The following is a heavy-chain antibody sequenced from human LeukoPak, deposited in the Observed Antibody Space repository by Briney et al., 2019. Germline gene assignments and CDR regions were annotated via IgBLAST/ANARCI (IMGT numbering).Heavy chain of an antibody. Sequence: GGSLRLSCAASGFTVSSNYMSWVRQAPGKGLEWVSVIYSGGSTYYADSVKGRFTISRDNSKNTLYLQMNSLRAEDTAVYYCARDAAQYYGMDVWGKGTTVTVS. CDR3: ARDAAQYYGMDV. V-gene: IGHV3-53*01. CDR2: IYSGGST. CDR1: GFTVSSNY. J-gene: IGHJ6*04.